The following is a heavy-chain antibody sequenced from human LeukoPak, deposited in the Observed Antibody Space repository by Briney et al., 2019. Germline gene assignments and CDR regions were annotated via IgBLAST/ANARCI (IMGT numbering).Heavy chain of an antibody. J-gene: IGHJ5*02. D-gene: IGHD6-13*01. CDR3: ARGRPTTSIAAAGVNWFDP. V-gene: IGHV1-46*01. CDR1: GYTFTSYY. CDR2: INLSAGST. Sequence: ASVKVSCKASGYTFTSYYIHWVRQAPGQGLAWMGIINLSAGSTSYAQKFQGRLTMTRDTSTSTVYMELSSLRSEDTAVYYCARGRPTTSIAAAGVNWFDPWGQGTLVTVSS.